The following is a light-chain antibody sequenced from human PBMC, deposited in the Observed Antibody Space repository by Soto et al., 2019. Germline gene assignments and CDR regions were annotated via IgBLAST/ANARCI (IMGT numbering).Light chain of an antibody. CDR2: AAS. Sequence: AIRMTQSPSSFSASTGDRVTITCRASQGISSYLAWYQQKPGKAPKLLIYAASTLQSGVPSRFSGSGSGTEFTLTISSLQPEDFATYYCQQLNSYLPFGGGTKVDIK. V-gene: IGKV1-8*01. J-gene: IGKJ4*01. CDR1: QGISSY. CDR3: QQLNSYLP.